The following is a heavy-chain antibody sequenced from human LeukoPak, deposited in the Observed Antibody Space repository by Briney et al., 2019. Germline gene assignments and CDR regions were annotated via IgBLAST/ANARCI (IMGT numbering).Heavy chain of an antibody. J-gene: IGHJ4*02. CDR3: VRDYPVVNPY. Sequence: GGSLRLSCAASGFTFSTYWMTWVRQAPGKGLEWVANINEDGSQTKYADSFLGRFTVSRDNSKNSLFLQMNSLRVEDTAVYYCVRDYPVVNPYWGQGTRVTVSS. CDR1: GFTFSTYW. D-gene: IGHD3-22*01. CDR2: INEDGSQT. V-gene: IGHV3-7*01.